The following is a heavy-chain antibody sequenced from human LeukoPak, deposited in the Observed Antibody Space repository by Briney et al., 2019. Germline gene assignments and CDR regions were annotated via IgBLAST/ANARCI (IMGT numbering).Heavy chain of an antibody. J-gene: IGHJ4*02. CDR1: GDSISSYY. D-gene: IGHD6-6*01. Sequence: SETLSLTCTVSGDSISSYYWSWIRQPPGKGLEWIGYIYTSGGTNYIPSLKGRVTISIDTSKNQFSLKLSSVTAADSAVYYCARLTRLSTSPDRYYLDCWGQGTLVTASS. V-gene: IGHV4-4*09. CDR3: ARLTRLSTSPDRYYLDC. CDR2: IYTSGGT.